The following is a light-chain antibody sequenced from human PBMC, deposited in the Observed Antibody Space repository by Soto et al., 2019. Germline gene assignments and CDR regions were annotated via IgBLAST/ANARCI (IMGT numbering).Light chain of an antibody. J-gene: IGKJ2*01. CDR1: QSITNY. Sequence: DIQMTQSPSSLSVSVGDRVTITCRASQSITNYLNWYQQKPGKAPKLLVYAASSLQSGVPSRFSRNGSGTDFTLTISSLQPEDFASYYCQQSDSYPYTFGQGTKLE. V-gene: IGKV1-39*01. CDR3: QQSDSYPYT. CDR2: AAS.